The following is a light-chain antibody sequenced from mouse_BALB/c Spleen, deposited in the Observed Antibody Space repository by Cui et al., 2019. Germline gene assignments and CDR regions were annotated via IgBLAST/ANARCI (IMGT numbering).Light chain of an antibody. Sequence: QLVLTQSPALMSASPGEKVTMTCSASSSVSYMYWYQQKPRSSPKPWIYLTSNLASGVPARFSGSGSGTSYSLTISSMEAEDAATYYCQQWSSNLTFGSGTKLEIK. V-gene: IGKV4-68*01. CDR3: QQWSSNLT. CDR2: LTS. CDR1: SSVSY. J-gene: IGKJ4*01.